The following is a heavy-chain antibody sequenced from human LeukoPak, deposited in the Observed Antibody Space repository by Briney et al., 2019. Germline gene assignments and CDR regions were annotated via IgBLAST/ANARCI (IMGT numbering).Heavy chain of an antibody. V-gene: IGHV4-34*01. J-gene: IGHJ4*02. Sequence: SETLSLTCAVYGGSFSGYYWSWIRQPPGKGLEWIGEINHSGSTNYNPSLKSRVTISVDTSKNQFSLKLSSVTAAHTAVYYCARGPIARLYGTLDYWGQGTLVTVSS. CDR3: ARGPIARLYGTLDY. D-gene: IGHD1-14*01. CDR2: INHSGST. CDR1: GGSFSGYY.